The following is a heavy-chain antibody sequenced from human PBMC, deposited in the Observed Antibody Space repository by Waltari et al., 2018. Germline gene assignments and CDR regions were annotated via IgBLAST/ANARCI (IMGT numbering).Heavy chain of an antibody. Sequence: EVQLVQSGAEVTKPGESLKISCKGSGSSFPRYWIGWVRQRPGKGLAWRGSIYPGDPDTRYSPSFQGQVTISADKSISTAYRQWSSLKASDTAMYYCARGGVYSSSWSSVDYWGQGTLVTVSS. D-gene: IGHD6-13*01. V-gene: IGHV5-51*03. CDR1: GSSFPRYW. J-gene: IGHJ4*02. CDR3: ARGGVYSSSWSSVDY. CDR2: IYPGDPDT.